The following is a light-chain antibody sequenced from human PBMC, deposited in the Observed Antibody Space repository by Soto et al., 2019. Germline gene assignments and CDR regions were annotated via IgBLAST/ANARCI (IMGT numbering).Light chain of an antibody. CDR3: QQYHNWPPIT. Sequence: ILLTQSPATLSFPPGERATLSCRASQSVSSYLAWYQQKPGQAPRLLMYGASTRATGIPARFSGSGSGTEFTLTISSLQSEDFAVYYCQQYHNWPPITFGQGTHWRL. CDR1: QSVSSY. V-gene: IGKV3-15*01. CDR2: GAS. J-gene: IGKJ5*01.